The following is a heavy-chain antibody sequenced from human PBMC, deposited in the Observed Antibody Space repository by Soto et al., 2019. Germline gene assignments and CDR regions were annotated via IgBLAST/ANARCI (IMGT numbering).Heavy chain of an antibody. CDR3: ARLRGDLIAARLDYYGMDV. J-gene: IGHJ6*02. Sequence: SETLSLTCTVSGGSISSGVYYWSWIRQHPGKGLEWIGYIYYSGSTYYIPSLKSRVTISVDTSKNQFSLKLSSVTAADTAVYYCARLRGDLIAARLDYYGMDVWGQGTTVTVSS. CDR2: IYYSGST. D-gene: IGHD6-6*01. V-gene: IGHV4-31*03. CDR1: GGSISSGVYY.